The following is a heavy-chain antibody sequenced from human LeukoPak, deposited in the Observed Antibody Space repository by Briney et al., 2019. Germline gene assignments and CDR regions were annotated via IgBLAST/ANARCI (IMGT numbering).Heavy chain of an antibody. D-gene: IGHD3-10*01. CDR2: IKQDGSEK. CDR3: ARARLTLAREVIIKADY. CDR1: GFSFSTYW. J-gene: IGHJ4*02. Sequence: GGSLRLSCAASGFSFSTYWMSWVRQAPGKGLQWVANIKQDGSEKNYVDSVKGRFTISRDNSKNSLYLQMNSLRAEDTAVYYCARARLTLAREVIIKADYWGQGILVTVSS. V-gene: IGHV3-7*03.